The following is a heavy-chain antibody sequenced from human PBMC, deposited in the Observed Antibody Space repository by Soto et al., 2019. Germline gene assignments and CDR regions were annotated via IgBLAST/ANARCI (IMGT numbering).Heavy chain of an antibody. CDR1: GYTFSTYE. CDR3: ARVSRGSYTWFAP. D-gene: IGHD1-26*01. V-gene: IGHV1-18*01. Sequence: QVQLVQSGAEVKKPGASVKVSCKASGYTFSTYEISWVRQAPGQGLEWMGWISTSNGYTDYAQMLQGRVTMTTDTSTSTAYMELRSLRSDDTAVYFCARVSRGSYTWFAPWGQGTLVTVSS. J-gene: IGHJ5*02. CDR2: ISTSNGYT.